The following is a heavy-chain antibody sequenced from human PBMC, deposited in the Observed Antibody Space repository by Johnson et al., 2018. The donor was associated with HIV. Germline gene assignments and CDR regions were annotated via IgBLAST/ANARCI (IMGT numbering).Heavy chain of an antibody. Sequence: VQPVESGGGVVQPGGSLRLSCAASGFTVSSNYMSWVRQAPGKGLEWVSVIYSGGSTYYADSGKARSTFSRDNSKTTLYLQMNSLRAEDTAVYYCARSGYGSGSTHDAFDIWGQGTMVTVSS. CDR3: ARSGYGSGSTHDAFDI. V-gene: IGHV3-66*01. J-gene: IGHJ3*02. CDR2: IYSGGST. D-gene: IGHD3-10*01. CDR1: GFTVSSNY.